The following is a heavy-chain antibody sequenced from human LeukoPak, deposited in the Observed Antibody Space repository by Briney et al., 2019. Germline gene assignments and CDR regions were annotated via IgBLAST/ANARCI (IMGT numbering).Heavy chain of an antibody. Sequence: GGSLRLSCAASGFTFDTYAMSWVRQAPGKGLEWVSGISTSGGPTYYADSVKGRFTISRDNSKNTLYLQMNSLRAEDAAVYYCAKCNGRGVVNIDYWGQGTLVTVSS. J-gene: IGHJ4*02. CDR3: AKCNGRGVVNIDY. CDR1: GFTFDTYA. V-gene: IGHV3-23*01. CDR2: ISTSGGPT. D-gene: IGHD2-15*01.